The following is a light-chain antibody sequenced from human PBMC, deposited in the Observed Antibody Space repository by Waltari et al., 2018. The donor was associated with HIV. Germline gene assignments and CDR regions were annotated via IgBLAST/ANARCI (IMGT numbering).Light chain of an antibody. Sequence: QSALTQPASVSGSPGQSITISCTGTTSDIGEYNYVSWFQHHPAEAPKLIIFELSNRPSGVSSGFSCSKSGNTASLTVSGLQPEDEADYYCSSYTNKYTWLFGGGTKLTVL. V-gene: IGLV2-14*01. CDR1: TSDIGEYNY. J-gene: IGLJ3*02. CDR3: SSYTNKYTWL. CDR2: ELS.